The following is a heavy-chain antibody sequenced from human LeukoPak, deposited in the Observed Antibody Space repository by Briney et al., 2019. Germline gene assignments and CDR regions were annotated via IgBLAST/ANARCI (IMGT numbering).Heavy chain of an antibody. CDR2: ISSSSSYI. CDR3: ARERRYDSSGYYYY. Sequence: GGSLRLSCAASGFTFSSYGMHWVRQAPGKGLEWVSSISSSSSYIYYADSVKGRFTISRDNAKNSLYLQMNSLRAEDTAVYYCARERRYDSSGYYYYWGQGTLVTVSS. V-gene: IGHV3-21*01. J-gene: IGHJ4*02. D-gene: IGHD3-22*01. CDR1: GFTFSSYG.